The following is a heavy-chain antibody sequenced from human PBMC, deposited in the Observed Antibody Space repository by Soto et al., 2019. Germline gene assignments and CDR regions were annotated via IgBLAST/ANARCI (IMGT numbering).Heavy chain of an antibody. D-gene: IGHD2-21*02. CDR3: ARDGLESYCGVDCYSIGQSWFDP. CDR1: GGSISSGGYY. Sequence: SETLSLTCTVSGGSISSGGYYWSWIRQHPGKGLEWIGYIYYSGSTYYNPSLKSRVTISVDTSKNQFSLKLSSVTAADTAVYYCARDGLESYCGVDCYSIGQSWFDPWGQGTLVTVSS. J-gene: IGHJ5*02. CDR2: IYYSGST. V-gene: IGHV4-31*03.